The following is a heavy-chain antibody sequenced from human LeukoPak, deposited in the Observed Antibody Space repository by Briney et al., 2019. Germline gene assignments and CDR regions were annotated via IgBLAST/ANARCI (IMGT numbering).Heavy chain of an antibody. CDR3: AKDSSMVRGVIIALQFDY. CDR2: ISYDGSNK. J-gene: IGHJ4*02. CDR1: GFTFSSYG. D-gene: IGHD3-10*01. V-gene: IGHV3-30*18. Sequence: PGGSLRLSCAASGFTFSSYGMHWVRQAPGKGLEWVAVISYDGSNKYYADSVKGRFTISRDNSKNTLYLQMNSLRAEDTAVYYCAKDSSMVRGVIIALQFDYWGQGTLVTVSS.